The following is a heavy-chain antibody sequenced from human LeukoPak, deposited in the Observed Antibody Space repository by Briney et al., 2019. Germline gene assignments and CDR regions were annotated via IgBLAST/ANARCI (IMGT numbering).Heavy chain of an antibody. Sequence: ASVKVSCKASGYTFTSYDINWVRQATGQGLEWMGLMNPNSGNTGYAQKFQGRVTMTRNTSISTAYMELSSLRSEDTAVYYCARDGEYCSGGSCWDWFDPWGQGTLVTVSS. D-gene: IGHD2-15*01. V-gene: IGHV1-8*01. CDR1: GYTFTSYD. CDR3: ARDGEYCSGGSCWDWFDP. J-gene: IGHJ5*02. CDR2: MNPNSGNT.